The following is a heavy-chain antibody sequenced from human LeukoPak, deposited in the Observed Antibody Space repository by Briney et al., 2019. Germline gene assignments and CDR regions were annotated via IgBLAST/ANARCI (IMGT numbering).Heavy chain of an antibody. Sequence: GGSLRLSCAASGFTFSSYEMNWVRQAPGKGVEWVSYISSSGSTIYYADSVKGRFTISRDNAKNSLYLQMNSLRAEDTAVYYCARELHYGGNSSRGQGTLVTVSS. V-gene: IGHV3-48*03. D-gene: IGHD4-23*01. CDR3: ARELHYGGNSS. CDR1: GFTFSSYE. CDR2: ISSSGSTI. J-gene: IGHJ4*02.